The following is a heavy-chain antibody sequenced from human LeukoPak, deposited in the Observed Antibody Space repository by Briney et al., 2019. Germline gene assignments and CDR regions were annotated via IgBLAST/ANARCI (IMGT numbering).Heavy chain of an antibody. Sequence: PSETLSLTCTVSGGSISSSSYYWRWIRQPPGKGLEWIGEINHSGSTNYNPSLKSRVTISVNTSKNQFSLKLSSVTAADTAVYYCARNQYSSSWYVDWGQGTLVTVSS. CDR3: ARNQYSSSWYVD. V-gene: IGHV4-39*07. D-gene: IGHD6-13*01. CDR2: INHSGST. CDR1: GGSISSSSYY. J-gene: IGHJ4*02.